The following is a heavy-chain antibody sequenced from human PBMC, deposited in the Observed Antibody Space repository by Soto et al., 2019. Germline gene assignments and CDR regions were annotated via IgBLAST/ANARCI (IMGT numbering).Heavy chain of an antibody. J-gene: IGHJ6*02. V-gene: IGHV3-30-3*01. CDR2: ISYDGSNK. CDR1: GFTFSSYA. Sequence: QVQLVESGGGVVQPGRSLRLSCAASGFTFSSYAMHWVRQAPGKGLEWVAVISYDGSNKYYADSGKGRFTISRDNSKNTLYLQMNSLRAEDTAVYYCARATWIKYYYGMDVWGQGTTVTVSS. D-gene: IGHD5-12*01. CDR3: ARATWIKYYYGMDV.